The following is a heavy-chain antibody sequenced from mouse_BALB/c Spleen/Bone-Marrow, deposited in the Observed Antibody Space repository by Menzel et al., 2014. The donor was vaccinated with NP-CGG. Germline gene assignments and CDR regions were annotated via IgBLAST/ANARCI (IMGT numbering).Heavy chain of an antibody. Sequence: VQLQESGAELAKPGAPVKMSCKASGYTFTSYWMHWVKQRPGQGLEWIGNINPSTGYTEYNQKFKDKATLTADKSSSKAYMQLSSLTSEDSAVYYCARNYDYDGGYYAMDYWGQGTSVTVSS. CDR1: GYTFTSYW. V-gene: IGHV1-7*01. D-gene: IGHD2-4*01. CDR3: ARNYDYDGGYYAMDY. J-gene: IGHJ4*01. CDR2: INPSTGYT.